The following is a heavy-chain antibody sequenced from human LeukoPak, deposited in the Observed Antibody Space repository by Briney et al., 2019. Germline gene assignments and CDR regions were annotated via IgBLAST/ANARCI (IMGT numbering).Heavy chain of an antibody. J-gene: IGHJ5*02. D-gene: IGHD3-9*01. CDR3: ATVQEDYDVLTGYINWFDP. V-gene: IGHV1-69*13. CDR1: GYTFTSYG. CDR2: IIPIFSTA. Sequence: GASVKVSCKASGYTFTSYGISWVRQAPGQGLEWMGGIIPIFSTANYAQKFQGRVTITADESTSTAYMELSSLRSEDTAVYYCATVQEDYDVLTGYINWFDPWGQGTLV.